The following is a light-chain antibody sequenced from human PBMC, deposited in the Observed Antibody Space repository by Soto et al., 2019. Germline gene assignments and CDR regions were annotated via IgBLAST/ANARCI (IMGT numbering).Light chain of an antibody. CDR3: QSYDNTLGVYV. Sequence: QSVLTQPPSVSGAPGQRVTISCTGSNSNIGAGYDVHWYQHLPETAPKLLIYANNNRPSGVPDRFSGSKSGTSASLAITGLQAEDEADYYCQSYDNTLGVYVFGIGTKVTVL. V-gene: IGLV1-40*01. CDR2: ANN. J-gene: IGLJ1*01. CDR1: NSNIGAGYD.